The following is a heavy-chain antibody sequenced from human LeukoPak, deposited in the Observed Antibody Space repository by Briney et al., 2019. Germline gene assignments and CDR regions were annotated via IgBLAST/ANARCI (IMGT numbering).Heavy chain of an antibody. CDR2: IYYSGST. CDR1: GVSISSSSYY. J-gene: IGHJ4*02. Sequence: PSETLSLTCTVSGVSISSSSYYWGWIRQPPGKGLEWIGSIYYSGSTYYNPSLKSRVTISVDTSKNQFSLKLSSVTAADTAVYYCARQDYGDYVFHYWGQGTLVTVSS. D-gene: IGHD4-17*01. V-gene: IGHV4-39*01. CDR3: ARQDYGDYVFHY.